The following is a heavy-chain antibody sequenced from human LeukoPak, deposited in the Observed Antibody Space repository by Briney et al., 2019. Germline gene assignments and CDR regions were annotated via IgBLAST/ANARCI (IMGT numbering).Heavy chain of an antibody. D-gene: IGHD2-2*01. CDR1: GGSISSGGYY. J-gene: IGHJ4*02. CDR2: IYYSGST. V-gene: IGHV4-31*03. Sequence: SETLSLTCTVSGGSISSGGYYWSWIRQHPGKGLEWIGYIYYSGSTYYNPSLKSRVTISVDTSKNQFSLKLSSVTAADTAVYYCVSTVVVPAAYLDYWGQGTLVTVSS. CDR3: VSTVVVPAAYLDY.